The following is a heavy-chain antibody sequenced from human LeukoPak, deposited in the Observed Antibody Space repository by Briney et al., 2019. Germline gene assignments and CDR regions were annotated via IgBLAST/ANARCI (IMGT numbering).Heavy chain of an antibody. CDR1: VGFISSHY. D-gene: IGHD2-15*01. Sequence: SETLSLTCTVSVGFISSHYWTWIWQSPAKGLEGIGDISNSGSTSYNPSLKSRVIISIDTSKNQFSLKLSSVTAADTAVYYCGRDALVGYFSYYYMDVWGKGTTVTVSS. V-gene: IGHV4-59*11. CDR3: GRDALVGYFSYYYMDV. CDR2: ISNSGST. J-gene: IGHJ6*03.